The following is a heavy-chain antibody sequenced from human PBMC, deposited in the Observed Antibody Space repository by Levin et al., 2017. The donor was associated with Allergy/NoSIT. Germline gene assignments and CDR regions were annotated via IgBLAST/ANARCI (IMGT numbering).Heavy chain of an antibody. V-gene: IGHV4-59*01. CDR3: AGRATTVAGFYF. Sequence: SETLSLTCTVSGGSIIGYYWNWIRQTPGKGLEWLGYAYYTGRSSYNPSLKSRATISLDTSKGQFSLQLTSVSAADTAVYFCAGRATTVAGFYFWGAGTLVTVSS. CDR1: GGSIIGYY. D-gene: IGHD2-15*01. CDR2: AYYTGRS. J-gene: IGHJ4*02.